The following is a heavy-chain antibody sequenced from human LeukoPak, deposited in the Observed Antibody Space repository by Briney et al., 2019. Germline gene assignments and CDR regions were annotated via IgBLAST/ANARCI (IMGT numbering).Heavy chain of an antibody. J-gene: IGHJ4*02. D-gene: IGHD3-9*01. CDR2: IKQDGSEK. V-gene: IGHV3-7*01. Sequence: GGSLRLSCEASGFTFSSYWMSWVRQAPGKGLEWVANIKQDGSEKYYVDSVKGRFTISRDNAKNSLYLQMNSLRAEDTAVYYCARSHPDWYFDYWGQGTLVTVSS. CDR1: GFTFSSYW. CDR3: ARSHPDWYFDY.